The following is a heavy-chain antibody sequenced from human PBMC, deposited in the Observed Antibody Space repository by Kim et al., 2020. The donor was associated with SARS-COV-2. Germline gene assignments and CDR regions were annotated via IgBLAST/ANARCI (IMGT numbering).Heavy chain of an antibody. D-gene: IGHD3-10*01. V-gene: IGHV4-38-2*02. Sequence: SETLSLTCTVSGYSISSGYYWGWIRQPPGKGLEWIGSIYHSGSTYYNPSLKSRVTISVDTSKNQFSLKLSSVTAADTAVYYCARGTMVRGVMRFDPWGQG. CDR3: ARGTMVRGVMRFDP. CDR2: IYHSGST. J-gene: IGHJ5*02. CDR1: GYSISSGYY.